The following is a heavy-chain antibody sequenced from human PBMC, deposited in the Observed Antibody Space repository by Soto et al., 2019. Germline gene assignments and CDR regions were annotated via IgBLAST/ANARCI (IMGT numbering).Heavy chain of an antibody. Sequence: QVQLVQSGAEAKKPGSSVKVSCKTSGGTFSSYAISWVRQAPGQGLAWMGGIVPLFRTTNYAQKFQGRVTITADTYTYTVYMELSGLRSGDTAVYYCARGGYSSTWSNLLDRSGLDVWGQGTTVTVSS. V-gene: IGHV1-69*06. D-gene: IGHD6-13*01. J-gene: IGHJ6*02. CDR2: IVPLFRTT. CDR3: ARGGYSSTWSNLLDRSGLDV. CDR1: GGTFSSYA.